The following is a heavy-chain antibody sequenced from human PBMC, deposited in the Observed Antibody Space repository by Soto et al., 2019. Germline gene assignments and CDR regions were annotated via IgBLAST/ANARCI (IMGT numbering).Heavy chain of an antibody. Sequence: SETQSLTCPVSGGSISSGDYYWSWIRQPPGKGLEWIGYIYYSGSTYYNPSLKSRVTISVDTSKNQFSLKLSSVTAADTAVYYCARDLTGYCSSTSCARDAFDIWGQGTMVTVSS. CDR1: GGSISSGDYY. CDR3: ARDLTGYCSSTSCARDAFDI. CDR2: IYYSGST. D-gene: IGHD2-2*01. V-gene: IGHV4-30-4*01. J-gene: IGHJ3*02.